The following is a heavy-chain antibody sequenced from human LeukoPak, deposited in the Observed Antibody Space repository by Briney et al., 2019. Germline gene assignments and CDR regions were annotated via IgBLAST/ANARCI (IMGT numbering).Heavy chain of an antibody. J-gene: IGHJ3*02. Sequence: PGGSLRLSCAASGFTFSSYDMHWVRQAPGKGLEWVAFIRYDGSDKYYADSVKGRFTISRDNSKNTLYLQMNSLRAEDTAVYYCARALSSGWPQGDDDAFDIWGQGTMVTVSS. CDR1: GFTFSSYD. V-gene: IGHV3-30*02. CDR3: ARALSSGWPQGDDDAFDI. CDR2: IRYDGSDK. D-gene: IGHD6-19*01.